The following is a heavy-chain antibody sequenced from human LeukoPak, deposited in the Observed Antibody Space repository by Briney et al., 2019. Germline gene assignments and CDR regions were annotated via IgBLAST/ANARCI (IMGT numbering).Heavy chain of an antibody. CDR3: ARDSGIYYGFDAFDI. J-gene: IGHJ3*02. V-gene: IGHV3-21*01. CDR1: GFTFSSYS. CDR2: ISSSSSYI. D-gene: IGHD1-26*01. Sequence: GGSLRLSCTASGFTFSSYSMNWVRQAPGKGLEWVSSISSSSSYIYYTDSVKGRFTISRDNAKNSLYLQMNSLRAEDTAVYYCARDSGIYYGFDAFDIWGQGTMVTVSS.